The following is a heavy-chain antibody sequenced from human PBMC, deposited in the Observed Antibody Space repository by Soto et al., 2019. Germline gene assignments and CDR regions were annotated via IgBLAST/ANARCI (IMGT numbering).Heavy chain of an antibody. CDR1: GYTFTSYD. CDR3: SRTLYGDNLDY. CDR2: MNPNSGNT. Sequence: QVQLVQSGAEVKKPGASVKVSCKASGYTFTSYDINWVRQATGQGLEWMGWMNPNSGNTANPQKSQGRVTMARNTSISTAYMVLSSLRSEDTAVYYCSRTLYGDNLDYWGQGTLVTVSS. J-gene: IGHJ4*02. V-gene: IGHV1-8*01. D-gene: IGHD4-17*01.